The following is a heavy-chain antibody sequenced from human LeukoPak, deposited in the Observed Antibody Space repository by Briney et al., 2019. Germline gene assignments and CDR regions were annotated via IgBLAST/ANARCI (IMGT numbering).Heavy chain of an antibody. Sequence: GGSLRLSCAASGFTVSNNYMSWVRQAPGKGLEWVSVINTDVSTSYADSVKGRFTISRDNSKNTVFLQMNSLRAEDTAVYYCARIYHWGQGTLVTVSS. V-gene: IGHV3-53*01. CDR2: INTDVST. D-gene: IGHD5-12*01. CDR1: GFTVSNNY. J-gene: IGHJ4*02. CDR3: ARIYH.